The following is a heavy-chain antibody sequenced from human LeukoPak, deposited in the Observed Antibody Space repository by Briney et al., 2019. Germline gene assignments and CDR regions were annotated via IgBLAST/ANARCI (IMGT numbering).Heavy chain of an antibody. J-gene: IGHJ6*02. V-gene: IGHV3-48*03. CDR1: GFTFSSYE. Sequence: GGSLRLSCAASGFTFSSYEMNWVRQAPGKGLEWVSYISSSGSTIYYADSVKGRFTISRDNAKNSLYLQMNSLGAEDTAVYYCARDQYDFWSGYYGMDVWGQGTTVTVSS. CDR2: ISSSGSTI. CDR3: ARDQYDFWSGYYGMDV. D-gene: IGHD3-3*01.